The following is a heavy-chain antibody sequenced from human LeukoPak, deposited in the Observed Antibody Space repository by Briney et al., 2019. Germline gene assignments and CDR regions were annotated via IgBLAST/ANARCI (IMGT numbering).Heavy chain of an antibody. CDR2: ISPSSRYI. D-gene: IGHD2-2*01. V-gene: IGHV3-21*01. J-gene: IGHJ4*02. CDR3: ARGRGCSSMSCYPDY. Sequence: GGSLRLSCAASGFSFSDYSIDWVRQAPGKGLEWVSSISPSSRYIYYADSVKGRFTISRDNAKNSLYLQMNSLRAGDTAAYYCARGRGCSSMSCYPDYWGQGTLVTVSS. CDR1: GFSFSDYS.